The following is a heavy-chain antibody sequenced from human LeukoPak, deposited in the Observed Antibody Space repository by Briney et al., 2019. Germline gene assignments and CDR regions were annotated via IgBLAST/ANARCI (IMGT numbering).Heavy chain of an antibody. D-gene: IGHD6-19*01. V-gene: IGHV3-23*01. CDR3: ARSRSGSVAGTSDY. CDR2: VSTDGDT. J-gene: IGHJ4*02. CDR1: GFTFSRYA. Sequence: PGGSLRLSCAASGFTFSRYAMSWVRQAPGEGLEWVSSVSTDGDTYYTDSVKGRFTISRDVSRNTLFLQMISLRAEDTALYYCARSRSGSVAGTSDYWGQGTLVIVSS.